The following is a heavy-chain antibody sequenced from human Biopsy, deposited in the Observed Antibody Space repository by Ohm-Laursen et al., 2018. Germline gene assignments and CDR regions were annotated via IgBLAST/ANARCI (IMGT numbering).Heavy chain of an antibody. CDR1: GFTFSSHA. CDR2: INGSGGST. J-gene: IGHJ5*02. Sequence: SLRLSCAASGFTFSSHAMSWVRQAPGKGLVCVSVINGSGGSTYYADPVKGRFTISRDNSKNTLYLQMNSLRAEDTAMYYCARDLYDFCGGCPFDPWGQGTLVTAS. CDR3: ARDLYDFCGGCPFDP. V-gene: IGHV3-23*01. D-gene: IGHD3-3*01.